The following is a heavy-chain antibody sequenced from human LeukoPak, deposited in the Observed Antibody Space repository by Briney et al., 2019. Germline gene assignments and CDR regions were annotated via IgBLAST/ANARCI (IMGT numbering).Heavy chain of an antibody. V-gene: IGHV4-38-2*01. CDR3: ARGLPVPEAIGALGFDY. CDR2: FYHGGTT. CDR1: GYSFSGGYF. J-gene: IGHJ4*02. Sequence: SETLSLTCGISGYSFSGGYFWGRVRQSPGKGLEWIGSFYHGGTTYYNPSLKTRVTMSVDTSKNQFSLRLTSVTAADTAVYYCARGLPVPEAIGALGFDYWGRGTLVAVSS. D-gene: IGHD3-16*01.